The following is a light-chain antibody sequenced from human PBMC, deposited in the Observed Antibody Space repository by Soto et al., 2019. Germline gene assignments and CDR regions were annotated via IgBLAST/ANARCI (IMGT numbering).Light chain of an antibody. CDR1: QSVSSN. Sequence: EIVMTQSPATLSVSPGERATLSCRASQSVSSNLAWYQQKPGQAPRLLIYGASTRATGIPARFSGSGSGTKFTLTISSLQSEDFAVYYCQSGPFGQGTKVDIK. CDR3: QSGP. CDR2: GAS. J-gene: IGKJ1*01. V-gene: IGKV3-15*01.